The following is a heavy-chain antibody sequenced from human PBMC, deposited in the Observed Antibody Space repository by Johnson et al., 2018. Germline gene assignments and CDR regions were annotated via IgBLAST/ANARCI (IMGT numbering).Heavy chain of an antibody. J-gene: IGHJ6*03. CDR3: ASVIDVEKAIRDYYDDYMDV. Sequence: VQLVQSGGGLVQPGGSLRLSCAASGFTFSSYWMSWVRQAPGKGLEWVANIKEDGSEKYYVDYVKGRFTISRDNAKNSLYLQMNSLRAEDTAVYYCASVIDVEKAIRDYYDDYMDVWGKGTTVTVSS. CDR1: GFTFSSYW. CDR2: IKEDGSEK. D-gene: IGHD5-18*01. V-gene: IGHV3-7*01.